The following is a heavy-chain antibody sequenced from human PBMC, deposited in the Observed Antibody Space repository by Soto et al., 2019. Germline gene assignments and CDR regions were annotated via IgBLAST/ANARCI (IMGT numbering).Heavy chain of an antibody. CDR2: IYYSGST. CDR3: AREKRCSSTSCFLNYYYYGMDV. CDR1: GGSVSSGSYY. D-gene: IGHD2-2*01. J-gene: IGHJ6*02. Sequence: QVQLQESGPGLVKPSETLSLTCTVSGGSVSSGSYYWSWIRQPPGKGLEWIGYIYYSGSTNYNPSLKSRVTISVDTSKNPFSLQLSSVTAADTAVYYCAREKRCSSTSCFLNYYYYGMDVWGQGTTVTVSS. V-gene: IGHV4-61*01.